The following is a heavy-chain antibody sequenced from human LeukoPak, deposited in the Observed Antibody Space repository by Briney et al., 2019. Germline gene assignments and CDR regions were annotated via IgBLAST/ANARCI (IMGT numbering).Heavy chain of an antibody. CDR3: ARRHQITTYSPYAFDI. V-gene: IGHV4-4*08. CDR2: IYSSGFT. Sequence: SETLSLTCTISGGSVTNSYWSWVRRPPGKGLEWLGNIYSSGFTNSKSSPKSRLTMSFDTSRKQFSLRLTSVTAADTAVYYCARRHQITTYSPYAFDIWGQGTMVTVSS. J-gene: IGHJ3*02. CDR1: GGSVTNSY. D-gene: IGHD2-21*01.